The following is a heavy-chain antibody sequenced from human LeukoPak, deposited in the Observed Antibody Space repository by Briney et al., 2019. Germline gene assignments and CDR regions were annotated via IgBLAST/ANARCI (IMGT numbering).Heavy chain of an antibody. CDR1: GGTFSSYT. CDR3: ARVVVPAAIAY. D-gene: IGHD2-2*02. Sequence: SVKVSCKASGGTFSSYTISWVRQAPGQGLEWMGRIIPILGIANYAQKFHGRVTITADKSTSTAYMELSSLRSEDTAVYYCARVVVPAAIAYWGLGTLVTVSS. V-gene: IGHV1-69*02. CDR2: IIPILGIA. J-gene: IGHJ4*02.